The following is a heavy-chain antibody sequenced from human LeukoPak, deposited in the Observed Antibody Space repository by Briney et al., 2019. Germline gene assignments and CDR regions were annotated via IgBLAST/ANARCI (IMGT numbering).Heavy chain of an antibody. D-gene: IGHD3-22*01. CDR3: ARDLRVVITGSFDS. CDR2: INWNGDST. Sequence: GGSLRLSCAASGLSFDDYVLTWVRQAPGKGLEWVSGINWNGDSTDYADSVKGRFTISRDNAKNSLYLQMNSLRAEDTALYYCARDLRVVITGSFDSWGQGTLVTVSS. CDR1: GLSFDDYV. J-gene: IGHJ4*02. V-gene: IGHV3-20*04.